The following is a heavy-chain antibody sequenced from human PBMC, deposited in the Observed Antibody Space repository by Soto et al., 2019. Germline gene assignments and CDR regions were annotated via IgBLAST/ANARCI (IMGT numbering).Heavy chain of an antibody. CDR3: ATYYGSGSYFPDHYYYGMDV. V-gene: IGHV3-48*01. CDR1: GFTFSTYR. Sequence: GGSLRLSCAASGFTFSTYRMHWVRQAPGKGLEWVSYISSDTSNIAYADSVKGRFTISRDNAKNSLSLQMNSLRAEDTAVYYCATYYGSGSYFPDHYYYGMDVWGQGTTVTVS. J-gene: IGHJ6*02. D-gene: IGHD3-10*01. CDR2: ISSDTSNI.